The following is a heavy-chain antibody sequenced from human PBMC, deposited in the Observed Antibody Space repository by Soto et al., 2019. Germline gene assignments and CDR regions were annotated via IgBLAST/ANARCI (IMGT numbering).Heavy chain of an antibody. CDR3: ARRGKKSFYYYMDV. J-gene: IGHJ6*03. CDR1: GGSISSYY. V-gene: IGHV4-59*08. CDR2: VFSSGST. Sequence: QVQLQESGPGLVKPSETLSLTCTVSGGSISSYYRTWVHQSPGKGLEWIGYVFSSGSTNYNPSLESRVTISLDTSKNQFSLKVISVTAADTAVYYCARRGKKSFYYYMDVWGKGTTVTVSS.